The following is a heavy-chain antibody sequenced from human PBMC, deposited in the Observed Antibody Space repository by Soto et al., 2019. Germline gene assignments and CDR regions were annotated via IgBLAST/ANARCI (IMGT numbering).Heavy chain of an antibody. CDR1: GFTFISYE. CDR3: ARDSNQPFDY. J-gene: IGHJ4*02. CDR2: ISSSGSTI. Sequence: GWSLRLSCASSGFTFISYEMNWVRQAPGKGLEWVSYISSSGSTIYYADSVKGRFTISRDNAKNSLYLQMNSLRAEDTAVYYCARDSNQPFDYWGQGTLVTVSS. D-gene: IGHD7-27*01. V-gene: IGHV3-48*03.